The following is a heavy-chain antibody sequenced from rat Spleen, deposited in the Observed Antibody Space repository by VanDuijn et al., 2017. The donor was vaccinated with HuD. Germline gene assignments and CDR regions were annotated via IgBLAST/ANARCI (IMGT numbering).Heavy chain of an antibody. CDR3: ARLGTEAIGNWFSY. J-gene: IGHJ3*01. CDR1: GFTFSNYG. CDR2: INYDGSST. Sequence: EVQLVESGGGLVQPGRSLKLSCAASGFTFSNYGMAWVRQAPKKGLEWVATINYDGSSTYYRDSVKGRFTISRDNAKSTLYLQMDSLRSEDTATFYCARLGTEAIGNWFSYWGQGTLVTVSS. V-gene: IGHV5-29*01. D-gene: IGHD1-11*01.